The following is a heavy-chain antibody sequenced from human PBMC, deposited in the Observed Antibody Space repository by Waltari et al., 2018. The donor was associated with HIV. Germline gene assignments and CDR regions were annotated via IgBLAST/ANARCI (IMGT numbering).Heavy chain of an antibody. D-gene: IGHD3-10*01. CDR1: GVTFTDYY. V-gene: IGHV4-34*02. Sequence: QEQLEQWGAELSKPSETLLVTCAIYGVTFTDYYWSWIRQSPGKTLEWLGDISHSGDSTYNPSMRDRLSMSVDGSKRQVSLKLMSVTAADTAVYYCARSPMGSLMKYDRWAYFDSWGQGSPVTVSS. CDR2: ISHSGDS. J-gene: IGHJ4*02. CDR3: ARSPMGSLMKYDRWAYFDS.